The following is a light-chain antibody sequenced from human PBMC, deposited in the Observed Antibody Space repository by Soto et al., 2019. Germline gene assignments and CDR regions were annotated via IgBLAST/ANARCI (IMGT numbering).Light chain of an antibody. Sequence: VLAQPASVSGSPGQSITISCTGTSSDVGGYNYVSWYQQHPGKAPKLMIYEVSNRPSGVSNRFSGSKSGNTASLTISGLQAEDEADYYCSSYTSSSDYVFXTGTKVTVL. CDR1: SSDVGGYNY. CDR3: SSYTSSSDYV. CDR2: EVS. V-gene: IGLV2-14*01. J-gene: IGLJ1*01.